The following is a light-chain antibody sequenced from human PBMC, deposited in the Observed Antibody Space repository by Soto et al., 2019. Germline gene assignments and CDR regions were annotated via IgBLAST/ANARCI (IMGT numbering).Light chain of an antibody. CDR1: SSDVGGYNY. J-gene: IGLJ3*02. CDR2: EVS. V-gene: IGLV2-14*01. CDR3: SSYTSTNTLV. Sequence: QSALTQPASVSGSPGQSITISCTGTSSDVGGYNYVSWYQQYPGKAPKLMIYEVSYRHSGVSNRFSGSKYGNTASLTISGLQSEDEADYYCSSYTSTNTLVFGGGTKLTVL.